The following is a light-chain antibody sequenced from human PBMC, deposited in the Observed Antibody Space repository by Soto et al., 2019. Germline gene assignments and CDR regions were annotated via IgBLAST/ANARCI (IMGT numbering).Light chain of an antibody. CDR3: SSFTSSTTYV. V-gene: IGLV2-18*02. CDR1: SSDVGSYNH. Sequence: QSVLTQPPSVSGSPGQSVAVSCTGTSSDVGSYNHVSWYQQPPGTAPKLIIYEVSNRPSGVPDRFSGSKSGNTASLTISGLQAEDEADYYCSSFTSSTTYVFGTGTKLTVL. CDR2: EVS. J-gene: IGLJ1*01.